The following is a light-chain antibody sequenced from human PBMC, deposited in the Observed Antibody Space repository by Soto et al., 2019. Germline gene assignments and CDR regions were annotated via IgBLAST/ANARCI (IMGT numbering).Light chain of an antibody. CDR1: QIVSSNY. Sequence: EIVLPQSTGTLSLSPGERATLSCRASQIVSSNYFAWYRQKPGQAPRLLIYGVSSRATGIPDRFSGSGSGTDFTLTISSLEPEDFAVYYCQQRSNWPPTFGQGTKVDI. CDR2: GVS. J-gene: IGKJ1*01. CDR3: QQRSNWPPT. V-gene: IGKV3D-20*02.